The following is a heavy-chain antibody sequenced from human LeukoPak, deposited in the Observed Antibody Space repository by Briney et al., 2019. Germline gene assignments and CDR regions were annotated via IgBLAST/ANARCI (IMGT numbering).Heavy chain of an antibody. Sequence: TGGSLRLSCAASGFTFSNYGMHWVRQAPGKGLEWVAVIWYDGSNKYYADSVKGRSTISRDNSKNTLYLQMNSLRAEDTAVYYCAGNYGPYYFDYWGQGTLVTVSS. J-gene: IGHJ4*02. CDR3: AGNYGPYYFDY. V-gene: IGHV3-33*01. CDR1: GFTFSNYG. CDR2: IWYDGSNK. D-gene: IGHD3-10*01.